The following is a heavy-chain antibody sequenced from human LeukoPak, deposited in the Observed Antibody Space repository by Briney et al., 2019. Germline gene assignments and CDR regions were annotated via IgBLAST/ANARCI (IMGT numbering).Heavy chain of an antibody. Sequence: SETLSLTCAVYGGSFSGYYWSWIRQPPGKGLEWIGEINHSGSTNYNPSLKSRVTISVDTSKNQFSLKLSSVTAADTAVYYCARGGGIVVVPAAKVTDAFDIWGQGTMVTVSS. CDR2: INHSGST. V-gene: IGHV4-34*01. J-gene: IGHJ3*02. D-gene: IGHD2-2*01. CDR3: ARGGGIVVVPAAKVTDAFDI. CDR1: GGSFSGYY.